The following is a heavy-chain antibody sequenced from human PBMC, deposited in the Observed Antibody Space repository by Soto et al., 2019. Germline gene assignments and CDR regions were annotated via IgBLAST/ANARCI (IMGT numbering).Heavy chain of an antibody. Sequence: GGSLRLSCAACGVTFSSYGMHWVRQDPGKGLEWVAVIWYDGSNKYYVDSVKGRFTISRDNSKNTLYLQMNSLRAEDTAVYYCARDRYSYYDFWSGSLPYYYYGMDVWGQGTTVTVSS. CDR2: IWYDGSNK. D-gene: IGHD3-3*01. CDR1: GVTFSSYG. V-gene: IGHV3-33*01. CDR3: ARDRYSYYDFWSGSLPYYYYGMDV. J-gene: IGHJ6*02.